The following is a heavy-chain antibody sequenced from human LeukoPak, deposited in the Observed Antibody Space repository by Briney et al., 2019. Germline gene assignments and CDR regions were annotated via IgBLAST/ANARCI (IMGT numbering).Heavy chain of an antibody. J-gene: IGHJ4*02. Sequence: SETLSLTCTVSGGSISSGGYYWRWIRQPPGKGLEWIGYIYYSGTTYYNPSLKSRVTISVDTSKNQFSLKLSSVTAADTAVYYCASFYQVYYFDYWGQGTLVTVSS. D-gene: IGHD3-16*02. CDR2: IYYSGTT. V-gene: IGHV4-30-4*01. CDR1: GGSISSGGYY. CDR3: ASFYQVYYFDY.